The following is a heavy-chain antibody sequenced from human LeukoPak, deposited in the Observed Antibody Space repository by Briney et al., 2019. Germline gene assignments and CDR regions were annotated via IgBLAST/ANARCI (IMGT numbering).Heavy chain of an antibody. J-gene: IGHJ6*03. Sequence: ASVKVSCEATGYTFTSYAMNWVRQAPGQGLEWMGWINTNTGNPTYAQGFTGRFVFSLDTSVSTAYLQISSLKAEDTAVYYCARGPSTALAGYYYYYMDVWGKGTTVTVSS. CDR3: ARGPSTALAGYYYYYMDV. CDR1: GYTFTSYA. CDR2: INTNTGNP. V-gene: IGHV7-4-1*02. D-gene: IGHD3-16*01.